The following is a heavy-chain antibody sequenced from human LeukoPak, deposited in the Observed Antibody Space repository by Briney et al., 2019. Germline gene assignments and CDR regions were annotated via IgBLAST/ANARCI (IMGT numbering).Heavy chain of an antibody. D-gene: IGHD6-19*01. CDR2: TYYRCKWYK. J-gene: IGHJ4*02. CDR1: GYSVSKKSAG. Sequence: SPTLSHTFAISGYSVSKKSAGWNWPRQSPSRGVEWLGSTYYRCKWYKYYAGEVKSQITIKQYKEKNQFSLHLKYVTPEDTAVYYCARLSSLAAGFYFWGGATRVTVSS. V-gene: IGHV6-1*01. CDR3: ARLSSLAAGFYF.